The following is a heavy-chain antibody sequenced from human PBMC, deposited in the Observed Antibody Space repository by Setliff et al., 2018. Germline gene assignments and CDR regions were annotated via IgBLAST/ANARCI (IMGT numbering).Heavy chain of an antibody. D-gene: IGHD3-10*01. Sequence: TSETLSLTCTVSGGSISSSLYYWSWIRQPPGEGLEWIATIYYSGTTYYNPSLKSRVTISMDTSKNQFSLKLSSVTAADTAVYYCARLFLFSGSEIYNYFDSWGQGIRVTVSS. CDR2: IYYSGTT. CDR3: ARLFLFSGSEIYNYFDS. V-gene: IGHV4-39*01. J-gene: IGHJ4*02. CDR1: GGSISSSLYY.